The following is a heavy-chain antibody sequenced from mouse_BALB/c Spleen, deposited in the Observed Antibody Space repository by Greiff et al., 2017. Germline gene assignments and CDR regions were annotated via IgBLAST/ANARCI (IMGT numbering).Heavy chain of an antibody. J-gene: IGHJ2*01. Sequence: VQLQQSGAELVKPGASVKLSCTASGFNIKDTYMPWVKQRPEQGLEWIGRIDPANGNTKYDPKFQGKATITADTSSNTAYLQLSSLTSEDTAVYYCARANWDGFDYWGQGTTLTVSS. CDR1: GFNIKDTY. CDR3: ARANWDGFDY. CDR2: IDPANGNT. V-gene: IGHV14-3*02. D-gene: IGHD4-1*01.